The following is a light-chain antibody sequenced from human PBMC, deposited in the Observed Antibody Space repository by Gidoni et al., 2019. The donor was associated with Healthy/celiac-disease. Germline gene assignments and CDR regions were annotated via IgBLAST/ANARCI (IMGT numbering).Light chain of an antibody. V-gene: IGKV1-39*01. J-gene: IGKJ2*01. Sequence: DIQMTQSPSSLSASVGDRVTITCRTSQSISSYLNWYQQKPVKAPKLLIYAASSLQSGVPSRFSGSGSGTDFTLTIISLQPEDFATYYCQQSYSTPRYTFGQWTKLEIK. CDR3: QQSYSTPRYT. CDR2: AAS. CDR1: QSISSY.